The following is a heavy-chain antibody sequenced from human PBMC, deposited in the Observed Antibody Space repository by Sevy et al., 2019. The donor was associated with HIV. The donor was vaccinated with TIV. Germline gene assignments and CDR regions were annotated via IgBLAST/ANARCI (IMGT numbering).Heavy chain of an antibody. CDR2: ISSSGSTI. CDR3: ARGGSGLGYCSSTSCYPLYYYYMDV. D-gene: IGHD2-2*01. Sequence: GGSLRLSCAASGFTFSDYYMSWIRQAPGKGLEWVSYISSSGSTIYYADSVKGRFTISRDNAKNSLYLQMNSLRAEDTAVYYCARGGSGLGYCSSTSCYPLYYYYMDVWGKRTTVTVSS. CDR1: GFTFSDYY. V-gene: IGHV3-11*01. J-gene: IGHJ6*03.